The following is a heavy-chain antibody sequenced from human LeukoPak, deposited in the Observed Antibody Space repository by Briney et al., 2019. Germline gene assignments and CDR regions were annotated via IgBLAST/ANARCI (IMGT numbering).Heavy chain of an antibody. D-gene: IGHD2-8*01. CDR2: IKSKTDGGTT. J-gene: IGHJ4*02. Sequence: GGSLRLSCAASGFTFSNAWMSWVRQAPGKGLEWVGRIKSKTDGGTTDYAAPVKGRFTISRDDSKNTLYLQMNSLKTEDTAVYYCTTDYPLMVYAWIRGRDYWGQGTLVTVSS. CDR3: TTDYPLMVYAWIRGRDY. CDR1: GFTFSNAW. V-gene: IGHV3-15*01.